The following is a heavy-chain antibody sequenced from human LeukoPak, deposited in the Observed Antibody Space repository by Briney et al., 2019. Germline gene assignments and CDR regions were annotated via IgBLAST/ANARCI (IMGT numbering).Heavy chain of an antibody. D-gene: IGHD4-17*01. J-gene: IGHJ5*02. Sequence: GGSLRLSCVGSGFTFRSYCMNWVRQAPGKGLEWVANINQAGSEKYYVDSVKGRFTISRDNAKSSLYLQMSTLRAEDAGEYYCARGQYGDYAWGQGNLVTVPS. CDR3: ARGQYGDYA. V-gene: IGHV3-7*01. CDR1: GFTFRSYC. CDR2: INQAGSEK.